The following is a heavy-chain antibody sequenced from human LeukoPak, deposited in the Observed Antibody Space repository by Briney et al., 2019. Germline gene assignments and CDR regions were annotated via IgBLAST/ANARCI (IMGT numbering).Heavy chain of an antibody. Sequence: GGSLRLSCAASGFTFSSYWMRWVRQAPGKGLVWVSRINSDGSSTSYADSVKGRFTISRDNAKNTLYLQMNSLRAEDTAVYYCARAGRYSSGWYWFDYWGQGTLVTVSS. D-gene: IGHD6-19*01. CDR1: GFTFSSYW. CDR2: INSDGSST. J-gene: IGHJ4*02. V-gene: IGHV3-74*01. CDR3: ARAGRYSSGWYWFDY.